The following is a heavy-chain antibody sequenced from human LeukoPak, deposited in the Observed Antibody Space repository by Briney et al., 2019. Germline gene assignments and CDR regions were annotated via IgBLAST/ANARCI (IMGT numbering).Heavy chain of an antibody. J-gene: IGHJ4*02. V-gene: IGHV3-21*01. CDR1: GFTFSSFT. CDR2: ISSGSGYI. CDR3: ARELYSGYGRFDY. D-gene: IGHD5-12*01. Sequence: PGGSLRLSCAASGFTFSSFTIHWDRQAPGKGLEWVSSISSGSGYIYYGDSVKGRFTISRDNAKNSLSLQMNSLRAEDTAVYYCARELYSGYGRFDYWGQGTLVTVSS.